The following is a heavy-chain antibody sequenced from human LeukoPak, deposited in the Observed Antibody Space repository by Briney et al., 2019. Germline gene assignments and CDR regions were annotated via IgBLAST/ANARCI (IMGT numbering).Heavy chain of an antibody. CDR1: GYTFNGHY. Sequence: ASVKVSCTASGYTFNGHYMHWVRQAPGQGLEWMGWINPNSGGTNFAQKFQGRVILTRDTSISTAYMELSRLTSDDTAVYYCARDQLLERRPNYYYYVMDVWGQGTTVTVSS. J-gene: IGHJ6*02. D-gene: IGHD1-1*01. CDR3: ARDQLLERRPNYYYYVMDV. CDR2: INPNSGGT. V-gene: IGHV1-2*02.